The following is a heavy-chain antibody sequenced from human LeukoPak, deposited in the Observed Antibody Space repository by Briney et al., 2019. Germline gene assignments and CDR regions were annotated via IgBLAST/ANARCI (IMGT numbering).Heavy chain of an antibody. CDR2: IKYDGSTS. CDR1: GFTFTTYW. Sequence: GGSLRLSCEASGFTFTTYWIHWVRQGPGKGLVWVSRIKYDGSTSNYADSVKGRFTISRDNAKNTVYLQMNSLRVEDTAVYYCARGALYQYYLDCWGWGQGTLVTVSS. D-gene: IGHD2-21*01. CDR3: ARGALYQYYLDCWG. V-gene: IGHV3-74*01. J-gene: IGHJ4*02.